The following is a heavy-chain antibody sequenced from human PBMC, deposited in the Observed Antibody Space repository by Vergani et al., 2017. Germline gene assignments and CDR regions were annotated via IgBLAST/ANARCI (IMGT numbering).Heavy chain of an antibody. CDR3: AREPVRFLDPRYYMDV. V-gene: IGHV4-61*02. CDR1: GGSISSGSYY. CDR2: IYYSGST. D-gene: IGHD3-3*01. Sequence: QVQLQESGPGLVKPSQTLSLTCTVSGGSISSGSYYWSWIRQPAGKGLEWIGSIYYSGSTYYNPSLKSRVTISVDTSKNQFSLKLSSVTAADTAVYYCAREPVRFLDPRYYMDVWGKGTTVTVSS. J-gene: IGHJ6*03.